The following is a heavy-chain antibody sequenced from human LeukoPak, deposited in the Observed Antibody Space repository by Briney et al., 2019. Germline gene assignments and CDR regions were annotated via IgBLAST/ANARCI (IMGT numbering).Heavy chain of an antibody. D-gene: IGHD4-23*01. J-gene: IGHJ4*02. CDR2: ISNGSSFI. V-gene: IGHV3-21*01. CDR1: GFTFSTYC. CDR3: AKDRGVVIPTYFLDY. Sequence: PGGSLRLSCAASGFTFSTYCMNWVRQPPGKGLEWVSSISNGSSFIYYPASMKGRFTIFKHNANNSPLLQMNSLTTTGPAFYYCAKDRGVVIPTYFLDYWGQGTLVTVSS.